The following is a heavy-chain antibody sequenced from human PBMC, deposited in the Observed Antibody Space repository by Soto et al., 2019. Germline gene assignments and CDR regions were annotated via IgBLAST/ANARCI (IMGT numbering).Heavy chain of an antibody. CDR1: GGSISSGDYY. D-gene: IGHD3-22*01. CDR3: ARVPYYYDSSGYYYVAFDI. J-gene: IGHJ3*02. V-gene: IGHV4-30-4*01. CDR2: IYYSGST. Sequence: SETLSLTCTVSGGSISSGDYYWSWIRQPPGKGLEWIGYIYYSGSTYYNPSLKSRVTISVDTSKNQFSLKLSSVTAADTAVYYCARVPYYYDSSGYYYVAFDIWGQGTMVTVSS.